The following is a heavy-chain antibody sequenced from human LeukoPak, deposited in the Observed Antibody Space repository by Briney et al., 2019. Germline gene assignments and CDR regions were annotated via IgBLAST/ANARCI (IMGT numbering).Heavy chain of an antibody. CDR3: ARDRGYNWNYGYPIFDY. V-gene: IGHV1-8*01. J-gene: IGHJ4*02. D-gene: IGHD1-7*01. Sequence: GASVKVSCKASGYTFTSYDINWVRQATGQGLEWMGWMNPNSGNTGYAQKLQGRVTMTTDTSTSTAYMELRSLRSDDTAVYYCARDRGYNWNYGYPIFDYWGQGTLVTVSS. CDR1: GYTFTSYD. CDR2: MNPNSGNT.